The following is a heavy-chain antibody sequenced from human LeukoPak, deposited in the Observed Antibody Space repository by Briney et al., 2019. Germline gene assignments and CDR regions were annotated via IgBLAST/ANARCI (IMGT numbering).Heavy chain of an antibody. Sequence: SQTLSLTCAISGDSVSSHSSAWNWIRQSPSRGLEWLGRTYYRSKWYHDYAVSVRSRISINPDTSQNQFSHQLSSGTVEATAVYYCARLRWELPDRSFPTYWGQGTLVTVSS. CDR2: TYYRSKWYH. CDR3: ARLRWELPDRSFPTY. D-gene: IGHD1-26*01. J-gene: IGHJ4*02. V-gene: IGHV6-1*01. CDR1: GDSVSSHSSA.